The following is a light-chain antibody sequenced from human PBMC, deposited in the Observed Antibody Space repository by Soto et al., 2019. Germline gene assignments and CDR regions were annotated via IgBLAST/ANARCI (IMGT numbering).Light chain of an antibody. CDR2: DAS. CDR1: QDINKN. V-gene: IGKV1-33*01. CDR3: QQFGDLPFT. J-gene: IGKJ5*01. Sequence: EIQMTQSPSSLSASVGDRVTITCRASQDINKNLIWYQQKPGKAPKLLIYDASDLETGVPSRFSGSGSGTDFTLTISDLQPEDSATYYCQQFGDLPFTFGQGTRLEIK.